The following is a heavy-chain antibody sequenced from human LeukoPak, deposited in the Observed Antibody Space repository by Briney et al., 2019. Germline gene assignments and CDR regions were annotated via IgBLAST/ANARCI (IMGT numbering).Heavy chain of an antibody. CDR2: ISSTSTTI. D-gene: IGHD4-23*01. Sequence: GGSLRLSCAASGFTLSDYYMSWFRQAPGKGLEWLSYISSTSTTIYYTDSVKGRFTISRDNAKNSLYLQMNSLRAEDTAVYYCARAGYGGSPDTPDYWGQGTLVTVSS. CDR1: GFTLSDYY. CDR3: ARAGYGGSPDTPDY. V-gene: IGHV3-11*01. J-gene: IGHJ4*02.